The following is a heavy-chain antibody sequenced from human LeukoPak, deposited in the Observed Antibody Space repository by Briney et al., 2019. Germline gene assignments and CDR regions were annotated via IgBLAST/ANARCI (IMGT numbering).Heavy chain of an antibody. CDR1: GFTLNSYA. V-gene: IGHV3-23*01. Sequence: PGGSLRLSCAASGFTLNSYAMSWVRQAPGKGLEWVSAIRGSGGGTYYADSVKGRFTISRDNSKNTLYLQMNSLRDEGTALYYCAKAGIGVVGYFDYWGQGTLVTVSS. CDR3: AKAGIGVVGYFDY. CDR2: IRGSGGGT. D-gene: IGHD6-19*01. J-gene: IGHJ4*02.